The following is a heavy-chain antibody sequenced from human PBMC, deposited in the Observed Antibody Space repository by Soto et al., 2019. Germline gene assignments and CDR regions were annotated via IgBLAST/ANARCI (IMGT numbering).Heavy chain of an antibody. J-gene: IGHJ5*02. D-gene: IGHD1-20*01. V-gene: IGHV1-69*13. Sequence: ASVKVSCKASGGTFSSYAISWVRQAPGQGLEWMGGIIPIFGTANYAQKFQGRVTITADESTSTAYMELSSLRSEDTAVYYWARVGSGGITGTLVQFDPWGQGTLVTVSS. CDR2: IIPIFGTA. CDR3: ARVGSGGITGTLVQFDP. CDR1: GGTFSSYA.